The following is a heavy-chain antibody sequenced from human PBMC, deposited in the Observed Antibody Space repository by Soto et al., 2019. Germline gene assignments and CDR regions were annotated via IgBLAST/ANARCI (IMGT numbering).Heavy chain of an antibody. CDR3: ARRPDYADHGGWLDP. Sequence: QGQLVQCGAEVKKPGSSVKVSCKASGNTFSSYSISWVRQAPGQGLEWMGGITPLFRTTTYAQRFQGRVTITADASTSTAYMELSSLSSEDTAIYYCARRPDYADHGGWLDPWGQGTLVTVSS. D-gene: IGHD4-17*01. CDR1: GNTFSSYS. CDR2: ITPLFRTT. V-gene: IGHV1-69*01. J-gene: IGHJ5*02.